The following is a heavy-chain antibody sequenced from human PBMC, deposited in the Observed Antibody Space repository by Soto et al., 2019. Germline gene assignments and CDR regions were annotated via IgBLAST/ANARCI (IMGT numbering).Heavy chain of an antibody. D-gene: IGHD6-19*01. CDR1: GFTFSSYA. CDR3: ARDLEGIAVAGSFPIDY. Sequence: GGSLRLSCAASGFTFSSYAMHWVRQAPGKGLEWVAVISYDGSNKYYADSVKGRFTISRDNSKNTLYLQMNSLRAEDTAVYYCARDLEGIAVAGSFPIDYWGQGTLVTVSS. V-gene: IGHV3-30-3*01. CDR2: ISYDGSNK. J-gene: IGHJ4*02.